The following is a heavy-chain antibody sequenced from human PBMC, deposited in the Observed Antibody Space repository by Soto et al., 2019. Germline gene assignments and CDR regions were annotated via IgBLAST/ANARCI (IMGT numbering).Heavy chain of an antibody. CDR1: GYTFTSYG. J-gene: IGHJ4*02. D-gene: IGHD3-22*01. Sequence: GSSVKVSCKASGYTFTSYGTSWVRQVPGQGLEWMGWISAYNGNTNYAQKLQGRVPMTTDTSTSTAYMELRSLRADDTAVYYCARGRDCYYYDSSGYYTLDYWGQGTVVTVSS. V-gene: IGHV1-18*04. CDR3: ARGRDCYYYDSSGYYTLDY. CDR2: ISAYNGNT.